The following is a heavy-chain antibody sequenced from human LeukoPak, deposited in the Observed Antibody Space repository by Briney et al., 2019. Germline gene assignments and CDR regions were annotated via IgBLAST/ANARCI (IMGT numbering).Heavy chain of an antibody. CDR2: ISSSSSTI. Sequence: GGSLRLSCAASGFTFSGYSMNWVRQAPGKGLEWVSYISSSSSTIYYADSVKGRFTISRDNAKNSLYLQMNSLRDEDTAVYYCARDQRVITMVRGVKAYGMDVWGQGTTVTVSS. D-gene: IGHD3-10*01. CDR1: GFTFSGYS. J-gene: IGHJ6*02. CDR3: ARDQRVITMVRGVKAYGMDV. V-gene: IGHV3-48*02.